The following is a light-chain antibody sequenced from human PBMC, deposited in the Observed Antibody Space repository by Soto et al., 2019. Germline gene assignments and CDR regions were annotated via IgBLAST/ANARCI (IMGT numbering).Light chain of an antibody. CDR3: AAWDDSLNGVV. V-gene: IGLV1-44*01. CDR1: NSNIGSNS. Sequence: QSALSQAPSASGIPGQGVTISCSGSNSNIGSNSVNWYQQLPRTSPKLIIFGNNQRPSGVPDRFSGSKSGTSASLAISGLQSEDEADYYCAAWDDSLNGVVFGGGTKVTVL. J-gene: IGLJ3*02. CDR2: GNN.